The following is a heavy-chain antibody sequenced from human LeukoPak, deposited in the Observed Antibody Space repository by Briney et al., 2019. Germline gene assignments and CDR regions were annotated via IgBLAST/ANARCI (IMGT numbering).Heavy chain of an antibody. D-gene: IGHD1-26*01. V-gene: IGHV3-23*01. Sequence: GGSLRLSCAASGFTFSSYAMSWVRQAPGKGLEWVSAITPSGDGTCYAASVKGRFTISRDNSKNTLYLQMGSLRADDTAKYYCARDSPVATWWGQGTLVTVSS. CDR2: ITPSGDGT. CDR1: GFTFSSYA. J-gene: IGHJ4*02. CDR3: ARDSPVATW.